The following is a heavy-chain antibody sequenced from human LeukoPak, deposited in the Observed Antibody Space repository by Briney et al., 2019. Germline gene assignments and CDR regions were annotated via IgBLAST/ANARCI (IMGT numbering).Heavy chain of an antibody. D-gene: IGHD3-10*01. CDR2: IKQDGSEK. V-gene: IGHV3-7*03. CDR1: GFTFSSYW. J-gene: IGHJ4*02. Sequence: GGSLRLSCAASGFTFSSYWMSWVRQAPGKGLEWVANIKQDGSEKYYVDSVKGRFTISRDNAKNSLYLQMTSLRAEDTAVYFCAKDSTWAYNEDLWFGGSFDYSGQGTLVTVSS. CDR3: AKDSTWAYNEDLWFGGSFDY.